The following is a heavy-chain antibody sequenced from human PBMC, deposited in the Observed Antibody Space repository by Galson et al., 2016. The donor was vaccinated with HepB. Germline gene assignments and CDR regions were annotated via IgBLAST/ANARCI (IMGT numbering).Heavy chain of an antibody. V-gene: IGHV3-48*02. CDR1: GFLFSTYS. J-gene: IGHJ6*02. CDR2: ISPTSETV. D-gene: IGHD1-7*01. CDR3: AREWTWNYGDYYFGLDV. Sequence: SLRLSCAASGFLFSTYSFNWVRQAPGKGLEWVSYISPTSETVHYADSVRGRFTISRDNGNNSLFLEMKGLRDEDTAVYYCAREWTWNYGDYYFGLDVWGLGTPVSVSS.